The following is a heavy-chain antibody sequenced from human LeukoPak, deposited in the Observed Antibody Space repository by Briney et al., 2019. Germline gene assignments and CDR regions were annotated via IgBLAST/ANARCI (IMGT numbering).Heavy chain of an antibody. Sequence: SETLSLTCAVYGETFIHNFWTWIRQPPGKGLEWIGQINHSGSTYYNPSLKSRVTILVDTSKNQFSPKLTSVTAADTAVYYCARAMPYFYGSIAVPGTIDYWGQGILVTVSS. V-gene: IGHV4-34*01. CDR1: GETFIHNF. D-gene: IGHD6-19*01. CDR3: ARAMPYFYGSIAVPGTIDY. CDR2: INHSGST. J-gene: IGHJ4*02.